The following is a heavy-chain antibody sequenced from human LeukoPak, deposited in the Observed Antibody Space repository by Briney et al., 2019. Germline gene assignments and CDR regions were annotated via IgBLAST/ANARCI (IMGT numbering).Heavy chain of an antibody. CDR2: IVVGSGNT. D-gene: IGHD3-16*01. Sequence: SVTVSCMASGFTFTSSVMQWVGQAGGQRVAWLGWIVVGSGNTNYAQKFQERVTITRDMSTRTAYMELSSLRSEDTAVYYCAADQGDYDGGDPYNWFDPWGQGTLVTVSS. J-gene: IGHJ5*02. CDR1: GFTFTSSV. CDR3: AADQGDYDGGDPYNWFDP. V-gene: IGHV1-58*02.